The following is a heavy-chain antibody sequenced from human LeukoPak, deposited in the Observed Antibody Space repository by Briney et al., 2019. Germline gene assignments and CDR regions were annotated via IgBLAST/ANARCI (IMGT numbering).Heavy chain of an antibody. J-gene: IGHJ4*02. D-gene: IGHD6-19*01. CDR2: ISGSGTNT. CDR3: AKYSSGRYNDY. CDR1: GFTFSSYA. Sequence: GGSLRLSCAASGFTFSSYAMSWVRQAPGKGLEWVSSISGSGTNTYYADSVKGRFTISRDSSKNTLYLQMNSLRAEDTAIYYCAKYSSGRYNDYWGQGTLVTVSS. V-gene: IGHV3-23*01.